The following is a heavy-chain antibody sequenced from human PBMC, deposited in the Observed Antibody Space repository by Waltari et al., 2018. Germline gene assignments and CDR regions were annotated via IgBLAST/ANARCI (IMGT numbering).Heavy chain of an antibody. CDR1: GDSISSVGYY. D-gene: IGHD6-6*01. Sequence: QVQLQESGPGLVKPSQTLSLTCTVSGDSISSVGYYWTWIRQQPGKGLECIGYIHYSGSTSYNPSLKGRVTISIETSKKQFSLKLTSVTAADTAVYYCARESYSSSAGYFYYYGLDVWGQGTTVTVSS. CDR2: IHYSGST. CDR3: ARESYSSSAGYFYYYGLDV. V-gene: IGHV4-31*03. J-gene: IGHJ6*02.